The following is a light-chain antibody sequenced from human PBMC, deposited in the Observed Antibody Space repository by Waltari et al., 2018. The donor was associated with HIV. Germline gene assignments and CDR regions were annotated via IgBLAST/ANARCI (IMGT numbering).Light chain of an antibody. CDR1: KLGERY. Sequence: SFELTQPPSVSVSPGQTATITCSGDKLGERYACWYQQKPGQSPVLVIYQDRKRPSGIPERFSGSYSGNTVTLTISGTQAMDEADYYCQAWDNNTVLFGGGTKLTVL. CDR2: QDR. J-gene: IGLJ3*02. V-gene: IGLV3-1*01. CDR3: QAWDNNTVL.